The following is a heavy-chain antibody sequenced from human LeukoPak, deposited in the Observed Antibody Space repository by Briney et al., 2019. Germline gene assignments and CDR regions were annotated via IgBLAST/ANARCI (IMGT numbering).Heavy chain of an antibody. V-gene: IGHV3-21*01. Sequence: GGSLRLSCAASGFTFSSYSMNWVRQAPGKGLEWVSSISSSSSYIYYADSVKGRFAISRDNAKNSLYLQMNSLRAEDTAVYYCASLYQDTAFDYWGQGTLVTVSS. D-gene: IGHD5-18*01. CDR2: ISSSSSYI. J-gene: IGHJ4*02. CDR1: GFTFSSYS. CDR3: ASLYQDTAFDY.